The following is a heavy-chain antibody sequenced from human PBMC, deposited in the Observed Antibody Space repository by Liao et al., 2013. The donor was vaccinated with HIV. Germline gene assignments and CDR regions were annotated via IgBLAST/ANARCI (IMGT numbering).Heavy chain of an antibody. Sequence: QVQLQESGPGLVKPSETLPLTCTVSGGSISSGSYYWSWIRQPAGKGLEWIGRIYTSGSTYHNPSLKSRVTISVDTSENQFSLKLTSVTAADTAVYFCARVSPDYYDSSGYSHFDIWGQGTLVTVSS. CDR3: ARVSPDYYDSSGYSHFDI. J-gene: IGHJ4*02. CDR2: IYTSGST. V-gene: IGHV4-61*02. D-gene: IGHD3-22*01. CDR1: GGSISSGSYY.